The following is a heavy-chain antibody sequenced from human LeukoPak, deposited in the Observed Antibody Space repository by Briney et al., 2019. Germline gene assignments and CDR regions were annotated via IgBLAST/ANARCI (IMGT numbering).Heavy chain of an antibody. J-gene: IGHJ4*02. V-gene: IGHV3-23*01. Sequence: GGSLRLSCAASGFTFTSYSMNWVRQAPGKGLEWVSTISGGGGSTYYADSVKGRFTISRDNSKNTLYLQVNSLRVEDTAIYYCTRVFREYYQTDYWGQGTLVTVSS. D-gene: IGHD2-2*01. CDR1: GFTFTSYS. CDR3: TRVFREYYQTDY. CDR2: ISGGGGST.